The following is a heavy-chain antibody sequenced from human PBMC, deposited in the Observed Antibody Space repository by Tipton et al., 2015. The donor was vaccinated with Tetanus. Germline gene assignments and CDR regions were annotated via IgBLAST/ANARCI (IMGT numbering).Heavy chain of an antibody. CDR2: MNPNSGNT. CDR1: GYTFISYY. CDR3: ATYRSGWYNYFDY. Sequence: QLVQSGAEVKKPGASVKVSCKASGYTFISYYIHWVRQAPGQGLEWMGWMNPNSGNTGYAQKFQGRVTMTRNTSISTAYMELSSLRSEDTAVYYCATYRSGWYNYFDYWGQGTLVTVSS. V-gene: IGHV1-8*01. D-gene: IGHD6-19*01. J-gene: IGHJ4*02.